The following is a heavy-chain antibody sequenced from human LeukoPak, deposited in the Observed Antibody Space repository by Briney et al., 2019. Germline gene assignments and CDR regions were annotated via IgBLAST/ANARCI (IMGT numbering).Heavy chain of an antibody. D-gene: IGHD2-2*01. CDR3: AKVLTGYCGSASCPFDS. Sequence: GGSLRLSCTASGFTFSSYGMHWVRQAPGKGLEWVAYIRYHGSNINYADSVKGRFTISRDNSKDTLFLQMSSLRAEDTAVYYCAKVLTGYCGSASCPFDSWGQGTLVTVSS. J-gene: IGHJ4*02. V-gene: IGHV3-30*02. CDR1: GFTFSSYG. CDR2: IRYHGSNI.